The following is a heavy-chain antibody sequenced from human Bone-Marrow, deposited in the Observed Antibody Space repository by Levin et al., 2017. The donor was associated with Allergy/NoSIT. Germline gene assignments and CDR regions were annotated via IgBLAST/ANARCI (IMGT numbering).Heavy chain of an antibody. Sequence: SVKVSCKASGGTFSSYAISWVRQAPGQGLEWMGGIIPIFGTANYAQKFQGRVTITADESTSTAYMELSSLRSEDTAVYYCAGCTVTTEPSYYYYGMDVWGQGTTVTVSS. V-gene: IGHV1-69*13. CDR1: GGTFSSYA. J-gene: IGHJ6*02. CDR2: IIPIFGTA. D-gene: IGHD4-17*01. CDR3: AGCTVTTEPSYYYYGMDV.